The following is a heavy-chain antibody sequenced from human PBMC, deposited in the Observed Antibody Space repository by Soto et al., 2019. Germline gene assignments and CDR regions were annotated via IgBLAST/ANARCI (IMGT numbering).Heavy chain of an antibody. CDR1: GFTFSRYG. D-gene: IGHD4-17*01. J-gene: IGHJ4*02. CDR3: AKDGPIYGDTPHFFDF. V-gene: IGHV3-30*18. Sequence: QVQLVESGGGMVQPGRSLRLSCAASGFTFSRYGMHWVRQAPGKGLEWVALILYDGSNGYYADSVKGRFTISRDYSKNTVYLEMNSLRPEDTAVYYCAKDGPIYGDTPHFFDFWGQGTLVTVSS. CDR2: ILYDGSNG.